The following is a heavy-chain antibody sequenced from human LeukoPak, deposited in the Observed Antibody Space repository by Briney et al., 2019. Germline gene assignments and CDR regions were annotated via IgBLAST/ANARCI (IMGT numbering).Heavy chain of an antibody. J-gene: IGHJ6*03. Sequence: GGSLRLSCAASGFALSSYAMSWVRQAPGKGLEWVSATSSSDAGTYHADSVKGRFTISRDNSKNTLYLQMNSLRAEDTAVYYCASISYMDVWGKGTTVTISS. CDR2: TSSSDAGT. V-gene: IGHV3-23*01. D-gene: IGHD3-3*02. CDR3: ASISYMDV. CDR1: GFALSSYA.